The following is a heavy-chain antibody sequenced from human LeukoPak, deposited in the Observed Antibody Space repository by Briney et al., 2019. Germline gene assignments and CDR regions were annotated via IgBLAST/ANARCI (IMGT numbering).Heavy chain of an antibody. CDR1: GFTFSSYA. J-gene: IGHJ6*03. V-gene: IGHV3-23*01. CDR2: ISGSGGST. Sequence: GGSLRLSCAASGFTFSSYAMSWARQAPGKGLEWVSGISGSGGSTYYADSVKGRFTISRDNSKNTLYLQMNSLRAEDTAVYYCAKGPQSTYYYYIDVWGKGTTVTVSS. D-gene: IGHD2-2*01. CDR3: AKGPQSTYYYYIDV.